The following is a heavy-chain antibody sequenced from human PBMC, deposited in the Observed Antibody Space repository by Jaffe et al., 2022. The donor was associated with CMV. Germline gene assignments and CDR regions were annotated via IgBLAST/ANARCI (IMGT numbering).Heavy chain of an antibody. CDR1: GFTFSSYG. J-gene: IGHJ6*03. CDR2: IWYDGSNK. Sequence: QVQLVESGGGVVQPGRSLRLSCAASGFTFSSYGMHWVRQAPGKGLEWVAVIWYDGSNKYYADSVKGRFTISRDNSKNTLYLQMNSLRAEDTAVYYCARGELGSVTTWDYYYYMDVWGKGTTVTVSS. V-gene: IGHV3-33*08. CDR3: ARGELGSVTTWDYYYYMDV. D-gene: IGHD4-17*01.